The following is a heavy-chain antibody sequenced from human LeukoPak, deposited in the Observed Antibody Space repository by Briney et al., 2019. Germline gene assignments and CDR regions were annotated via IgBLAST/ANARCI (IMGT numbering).Heavy chain of an antibody. CDR1: GYTFTGYY. D-gene: IGHD6-6*01. V-gene: IGHV1-2*02. CDR2: INPNSGGT. J-gene: IGHJ4*02. CDR3: ARDRSSIAVSDY. Sequence: ASVKVSCKASGYTFTGYYMHWVRQAPGQGLEWMGWINPNSGGTNYAQKFQGRVTMTRDTSISTAYMELSRLRSDDTAVYYCARDRSSIAVSDYWGQGTLVTVSS.